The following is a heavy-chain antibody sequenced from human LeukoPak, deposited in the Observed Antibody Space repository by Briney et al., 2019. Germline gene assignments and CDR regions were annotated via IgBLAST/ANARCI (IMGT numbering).Heavy chain of an antibody. CDR2: ISAYNGKK. CDR3: ARDRDRLIWFGELLSPTVNWFDP. D-gene: IGHD3-10*01. J-gene: IGHJ5*02. V-gene: IGHV1-18*01. CDR1: GYTFTSYG. Sequence: ASVKVSCKASGYTFTSYGISWVRQAAGQGLEWMGWISAYNGKKNYAQKLQGRVTMTTDTSTSTAYMELGSLRSDDTAVYYCARDRDRLIWFGELLSPTVNWFDPWGQGTLVTVSS.